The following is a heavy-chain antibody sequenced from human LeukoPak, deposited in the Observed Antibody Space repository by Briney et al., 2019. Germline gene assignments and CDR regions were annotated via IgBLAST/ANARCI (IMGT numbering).Heavy chain of an antibody. J-gene: IGHJ4*02. CDR1: GGSFSGYY. V-gene: IGHV4-34*01. CDR2: INHRGST. D-gene: IGHD3-10*01. Sequence: SETLSLTCAVYGGSFSGYYWSWIRQPPGKGLEWIGEINHRGSTNYNPSLKSRVTISVDTSKNQFSLKLSSVTAADTAVYYCARGSGTRYWGQGTLVTVSS. CDR3: ARGSGTRY.